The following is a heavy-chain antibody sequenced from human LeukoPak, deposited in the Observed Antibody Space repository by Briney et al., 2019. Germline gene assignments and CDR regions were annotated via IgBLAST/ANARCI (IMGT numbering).Heavy chain of an antibody. Sequence: ASVKVSCKASSYTFTSYGINWVRQAPGQGLEWMGIINPSGGSRTYAQKFLGRVTMTRDTSTSTVYMEPSSLRSEDTAVYYCARGVAIRDAYNWDQMDYWGQGTLVTVSS. CDR2: INPSGGSR. V-gene: IGHV1-46*01. D-gene: IGHD5-24*01. CDR1: SYTFTSYG. CDR3: ARGVAIRDAYNWDQMDY. J-gene: IGHJ4*02.